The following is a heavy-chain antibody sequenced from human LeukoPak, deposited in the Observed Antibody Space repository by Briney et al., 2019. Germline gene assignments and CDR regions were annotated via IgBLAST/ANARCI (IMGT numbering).Heavy chain of an antibody. D-gene: IGHD3-22*01. Sequence: SETLSLTCTVSGGSISGYYWSWIRQPPGKGLEWIGEINHSGSTNYNPSLKSRVTISVDTSKNQFSLKLSSVTAADTAVYYCASLNYYDSTGDYWGQGTLVTVSS. CDR3: ASLNYYDSTGDY. CDR2: INHSGST. J-gene: IGHJ4*02. CDR1: GGSISGYY. V-gene: IGHV4-34*01.